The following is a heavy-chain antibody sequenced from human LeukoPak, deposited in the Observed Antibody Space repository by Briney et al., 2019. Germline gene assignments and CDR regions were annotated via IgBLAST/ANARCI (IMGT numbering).Heavy chain of an antibody. D-gene: IGHD3-10*01. Sequence: SWIRQPPGKGLEWIGEINHTGSTDYNPSLKSRVTISVDTSKSQFSLKLSSVTAADTAIYYCARGRRRYYGSGTSDYWGQGTLVTDSS. CDR2: INHTGST. J-gene: IGHJ4*02. CDR3: ARGRRRYYGSGTSDY. V-gene: IGHV4-34*01.